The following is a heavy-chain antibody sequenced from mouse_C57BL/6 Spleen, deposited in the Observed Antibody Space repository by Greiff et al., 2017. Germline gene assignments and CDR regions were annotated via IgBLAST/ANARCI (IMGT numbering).Heavy chain of an antibody. CDR2: IDPETGGT. CDR1: GYTFTDYE. CDR3: TRIVADY. V-gene: IGHV1-15*01. J-gene: IGHJ2*01. Sequence: VQLQQSGAELVRPGASVTLSCKASGYTFTDYEMHWVKQTPVHGLEWIGAIDPETGGTAYNQKFKGKAILTADKSSSTAYMELRSLTSEDSAVFYCTRIVADYWGQGTTLTVSS. D-gene: IGHD1-1*01.